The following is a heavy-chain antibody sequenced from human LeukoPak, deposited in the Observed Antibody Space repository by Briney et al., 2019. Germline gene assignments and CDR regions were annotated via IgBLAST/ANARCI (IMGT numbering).Heavy chain of an antibody. CDR2: IIPIFGTA. CDR1: GGTFSSYA. V-gene: IGHV1-69*05. Sequence: SETVSRKHSGGTFSSYAISWVRQAPGKGVEWMGGIIPIFGTASYAQKVQGRVTMTRDTAISTAYNELSRLRCDDRVVFYGSRGGTRYDYWGQGTLVTVSS. CDR3: SRGGTRYDY. J-gene: IGHJ4*02. D-gene: IGHD1-1*01.